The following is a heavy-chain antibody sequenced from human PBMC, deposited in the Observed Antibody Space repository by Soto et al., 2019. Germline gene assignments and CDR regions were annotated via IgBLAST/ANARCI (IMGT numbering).Heavy chain of an antibody. V-gene: IGHV1-46*01. CDR3: AGLYHYDSSGYYDY. CDR1: GYTFTSYY. CDR2: INPSDGST. D-gene: IGHD3-22*01. Sequence: GASVKVSCKASGYTFTSYYIHWVRQAPGQGLEWMGIINPSDGSTTYAQKFQGRVTMTRDTSTSTVYMELSSLTSEDTAVYYCAGLYHYDSSGYYDYWGQGTLVTVSS. J-gene: IGHJ4*02.